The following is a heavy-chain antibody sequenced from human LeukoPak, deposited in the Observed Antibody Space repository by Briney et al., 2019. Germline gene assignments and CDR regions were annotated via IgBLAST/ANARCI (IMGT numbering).Heavy chain of an antibody. CDR2: IYTSGST. D-gene: IGHD2-2*01. V-gene: IGHV4-4*09. Sequence: SETLSLTCTVSGGSISSYYWSWIRQPPEKGLEWIGYIYTSGSTNYHPSLKSRVTISLDTSRSQLSLKLTSVTAADTAVYYCAKLPYCSSSSCDYNWFDPWGQGTLVTVSS. J-gene: IGHJ5*02. CDR1: GGSISSYY. CDR3: AKLPYCSSSSCDYNWFDP.